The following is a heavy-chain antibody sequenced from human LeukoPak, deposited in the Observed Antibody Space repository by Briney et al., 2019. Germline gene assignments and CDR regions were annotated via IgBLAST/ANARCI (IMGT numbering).Heavy chain of an antibody. D-gene: IGHD3-10*01. CDR2: IYYSGST. V-gene: IGHV4-39*01. CDR1: GGSISSSSHY. CDR3: ARGAPEEYGSGSYSFDY. Sequence: SETLSLTCTVSGGSISSSSHYWGWIRQPPGKGLEWIGSIYYSGSTYYNPSLKSRVTISVDTSKNQFSLKLSSVTAADTAVYYCARGAPEEYGSGSYSFDYWGQGTLVTVSS. J-gene: IGHJ4*02.